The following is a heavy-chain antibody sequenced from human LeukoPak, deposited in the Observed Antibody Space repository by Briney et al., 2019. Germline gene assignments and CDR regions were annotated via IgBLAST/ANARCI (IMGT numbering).Heavy chain of an antibody. CDR3: ARDRGGYPYY. V-gene: IGHV3-30-3*01. CDR2: ISYDGSNK. J-gene: IGHJ4*02. D-gene: IGHD5-12*01. Sequence: PGGFLRLSCAASGFTFSSYAMHWVRQAPGKGLEWVAVISYDGSNKYYADSVKGRFTISRDNSKNTLYLQMNSLRAEDTAVYYCARDRGGYPYYWGQGTLVTVSS. CDR1: GFTFSSYA.